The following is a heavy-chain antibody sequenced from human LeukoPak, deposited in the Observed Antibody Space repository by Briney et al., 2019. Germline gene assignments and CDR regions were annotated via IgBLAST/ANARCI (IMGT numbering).Heavy chain of an antibody. V-gene: IGHV3-66*01. CDR2: IYSGGST. D-gene: IGHD5-18*01. CDR1: GFTVSSNY. Sequence: GGSLRLSCAASGFTVSSNYMSWVRQAPGKGLEWVSVIYSGGSTYYADHVKRRWTISRDNSKNRPYLQMNSLRAEYTSVYYCARVPGYCYGYWFDPWGQGTLVTVSS. CDR3: ARVPGYCYGYWFDP. J-gene: IGHJ5*02.